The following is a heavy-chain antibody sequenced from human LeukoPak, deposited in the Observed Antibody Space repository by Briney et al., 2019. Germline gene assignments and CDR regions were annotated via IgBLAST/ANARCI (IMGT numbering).Heavy chain of an antibody. Sequence: PGGSLRLSCAASGFTFSSYGMHWIRQAPGKGLEWVANMKQDGSQQYYLDSVEGRFTISRDNAKNSLYLQMNNLRAEDTAVYYCSNGIYSSSYWGQGTLVTVSS. D-gene: IGHD6-6*01. V-gene: IGHV3-7*01. CDR2: MKQDGSQQ. CDR1: GFTFSSYG. J-gene: IGHJ4*02. CDR3: SNGIYSSSY.